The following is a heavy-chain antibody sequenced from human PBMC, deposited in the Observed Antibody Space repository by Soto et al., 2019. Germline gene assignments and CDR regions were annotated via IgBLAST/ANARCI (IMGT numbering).Heavy chain of an antibody. CDR2: IYYSGST. CDR3: ARDGGEFWSGYYNWFDP. CDR1: GGSISSYY. V-gene: IGHV4-59*01. D-gene: IGHD3-3*01. Sequence: SETLSLTCTVSGGSISSYYWSWIRQPPGKGLEWIGYIYYSGSTNYNPSLKSRVTISVDTSKNQFSLKLSSVTAADTAVYYCARDGGEFWSGYYNWFDPWGQGTLVTVSS. J-gene: IGHJ5*02.